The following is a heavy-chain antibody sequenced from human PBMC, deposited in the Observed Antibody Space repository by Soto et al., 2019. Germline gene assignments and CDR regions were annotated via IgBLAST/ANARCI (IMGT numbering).Heavy chain of an antibody. CDR3: ARVRYGDYGAFDI. V-gene: IGHV4-59*01. CDR2: IYYSGST. D-gene: IGHD4-17*01. Sequence: TSETLSLTCTVSGGSISSYYWSWIRQPPGKGLEWIGYIYYSGSTNYNPSLKSRVTISVDTSKNQFSLKLSSVTAADTAVYYCARVRYGDYGAFDIWGQGTMVTVSS. CDR1: GGSISSYY. J-gene: IGHJ3*02.